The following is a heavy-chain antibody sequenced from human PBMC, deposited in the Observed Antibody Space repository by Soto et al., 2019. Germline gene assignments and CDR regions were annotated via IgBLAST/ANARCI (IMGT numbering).Heavy chain of an antibody. J-gene: IGHJ4*02. Sequence: QVQLQESGPGLVKPSGTLSLTCAVSSGSISSSNWWSWVRQPPGKGLEWIGESYHSGSANYNPSLKSRVTISVDKSKNQVSLKLSSVTAADTPVYYCARAYGSGSYSDYYFDYWGQGTLVTVSS. CDR3: ARAYGSGSYSDYYFDY. V-gene: IGHV4-4*02. CDR2: SYHSGSA. CDR1: SGSISSSNW. D-gene: IGHD3-10*01.